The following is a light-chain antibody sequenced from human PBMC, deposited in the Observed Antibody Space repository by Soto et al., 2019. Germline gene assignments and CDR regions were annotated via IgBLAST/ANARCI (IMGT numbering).Light chain of an antibody. CDR2: GAS. Sequence: EIGMTQSPATLSVSPGERATLSSRASQSVSSNLAWYQQKPGQAPRLLIYGASTRATGIPARFSGSGSGTEFTLTISSLQSEDFAVYYCQQYNNWPPTWTFAQGTRVDIK. V-gene: IGKV3-15*01. J-gene: IGKJ1*01. CDR1: QSVSSN. CDR3: QQYNNWPPTWT.